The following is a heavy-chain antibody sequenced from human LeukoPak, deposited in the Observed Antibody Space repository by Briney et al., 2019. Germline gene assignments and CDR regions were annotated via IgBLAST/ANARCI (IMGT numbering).Heavy chain of an antibody. V-gene: IGHV3-15*01. CDR3: TSSEDYGSGSYYGPLY. J-gene: IGHJ4*02. CDR1: GFTFSNAW. D-gene: IGHD3-10*01. CDR2: IKSKTDGGTT. Sequence: GGSLRLSCAASGFTFSNAWMSWVRQAPGKGLEWVGRIKSKTDGGTTDYAAPVKGRFTISRDDSKNTLYLQMNSLKTEDTAVYYCTSSEDYGSGSYYGPLYWGQGTLVTVSS.